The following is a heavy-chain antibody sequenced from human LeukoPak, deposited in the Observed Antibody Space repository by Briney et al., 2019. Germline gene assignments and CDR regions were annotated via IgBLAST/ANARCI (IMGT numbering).Heavy chain of an antibody. CDR1: GGTFSSYA. V-gene: IGHV1-69*13. CDR2: IIPIFGTA. D-gene: IGHD3-22*01. J-gene: IGHJ6*02. CDR3: ARSLRSTMIVVVRPTYYYYGMDV. Sequence: GASVKVSCKASGGTFSSYAISWERQAPGQGLEWMGGIIPIFGTANYAQKFQGRVTITADESTSTAYMELSSLRSEDTAVYYCARSLRSTMIVVVRPTYYYYGMDVWGQGTTVTVSS.